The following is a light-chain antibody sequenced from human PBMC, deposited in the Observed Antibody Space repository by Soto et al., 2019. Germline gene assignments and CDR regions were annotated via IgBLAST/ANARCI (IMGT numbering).Light chain of an antibody. J-gene: IGLJ1*01. CDR1: NIGSKS. CDR3: QVWDSSSDHLYV. Sequence: SYELTQPPSVSVAPGQTARITCGGNNIGSKSVHWYQQKPGQAPVLVVYDDSDQPSGIPERFSGSNSGNTATLTISRVEAGDEADYYCQVWDSSSDHLYVFGTGTKLTVL. CDR2: DDS. V-gene: IGLV3-21*02.